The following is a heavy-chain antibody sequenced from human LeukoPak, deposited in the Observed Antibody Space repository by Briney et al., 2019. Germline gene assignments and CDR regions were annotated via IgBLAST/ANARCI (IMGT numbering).Heavy chain of an antibody. J-gene: IGHJ6*02. CDR3: ARLPYSSGWYPDANYYYYGMDV. CDR1: GGSISSYY. V-gene: IGHV4-59*08. D-gene: IGHD6-19*01. CDR2: IYYSGST. Sequence: SETLSLTCTVSGGSISSYYWSWIRQPPGKGLEWIGYIYYSGSTNYNPSLQSRVTISVDTSKNKFSLKMSPVTAADTAVYYCARLPYSSGWYPDANYYYYGMDVWGQGTTVTVSS.